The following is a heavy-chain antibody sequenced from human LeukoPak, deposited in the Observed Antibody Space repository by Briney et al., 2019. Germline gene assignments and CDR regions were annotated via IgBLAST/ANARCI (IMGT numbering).Heavy chain of an antibody. D-gene: IGHD1-26*01. J-gene: IGHJ6*03. CDR1: GFTFSSYG. CDR3: AKGGWELQYYYYYMDV. Sequence: PGGSLRLPCAASGFTFSSYGMHWVRQAPGKGLEWVAFIRYDGSNKYYADSVKGRFTISRDNSKNTLYLLMNSLRAEDTAVYYCAKGGWELQYYYYYMDVWGKGTTGTVSS. V-gene: IGHV3-30*02. CDR2: IRYDGSNK.